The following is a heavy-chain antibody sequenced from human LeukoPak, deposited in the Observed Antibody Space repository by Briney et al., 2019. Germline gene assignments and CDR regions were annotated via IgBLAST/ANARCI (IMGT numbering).Heavy chain of an antibody. Sequence: SETLSLTCAVYGGSFSGYYWSWIRQPPGKGLEWIGQISRRGNTNYNPSLKSRFTTSVDTSKNQLSLKLSTVTAADTALYYCARHGEYYFDYWGQGTLVTVSS. CDR3: ARHGEYYFDY. D-gene: IGHD3-10*01. V-gene: IGHV4-34*01. CDR2: ISRRGNT. J-gene: IGHJ4*02. CDR1: GGSFSGYY.